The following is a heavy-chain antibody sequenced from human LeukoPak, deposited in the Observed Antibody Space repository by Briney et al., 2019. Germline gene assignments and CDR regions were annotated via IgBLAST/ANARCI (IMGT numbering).Heavy chain of an antibody. D-gene: IGHD3-10*01. Sequence: GGSLRLSCAASGFTFSTYTMAWVRQAPGGGLEWVSGIGGDGGGGTYYADSVKGRFAISRDNSKSTLYLQMNSLRVEDTAVYYCVKDFGRNLGGPGYWGRGTLVAVSS. CDR3: VKDFGRNLGGPGY. CDR1: GFTFSTYT. V-gene: IGHV3-23*01. J-gene: IGHJ4*02. CDR2: IGGDGGGGT.